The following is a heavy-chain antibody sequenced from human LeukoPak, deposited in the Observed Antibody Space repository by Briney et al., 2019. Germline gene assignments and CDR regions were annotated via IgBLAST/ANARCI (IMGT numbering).Heavy chain of an antibody. CDR2: IWYDGSNK. J-gene: IGHJ4*02. D-gene: IGHD3-22*01. Sequence: GGSLRLSCAASGFTFSSYGMHWVRQAPGKGLEWVAVIWYDGSNKYYADSVKGRFTISRDNSKNTLYLQMNSLRAEDTAVYYCARDRDSSGLDYWGQGTLVTVSS. CDR1: GFTFSSYG. CDR3: ARDRDSSGLDY. V-gene: IGHV3-33*08.